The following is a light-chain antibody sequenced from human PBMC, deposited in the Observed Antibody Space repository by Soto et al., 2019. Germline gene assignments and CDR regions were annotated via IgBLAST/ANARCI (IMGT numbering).Light chain of an antibody. V-gene: IGKV3-20*01. CDR1: QSVSGSS. Sequence: EIVLKQSPGTLSLSPGERATLSCSARQSVSGSSLAWYQLKPGQAPRLLISGAISRATGVTDRFSGSESGTDFTFIISRLEPEDFGMYYCHQYSSFPHTFGQGTELETK. CDR2: GAI. CDR3: HQYSSFPHT. J-gene: IGKJ2*01.